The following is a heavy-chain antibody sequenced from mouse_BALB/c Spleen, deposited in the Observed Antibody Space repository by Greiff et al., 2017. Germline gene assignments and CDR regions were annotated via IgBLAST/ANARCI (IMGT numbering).Heavy chain of an antibody. CDR3: ARGANWDY. CDR1: GYTFTSYW. Sequence: VQLQQSGAELAKPGASVKMSCKASGYTFTSYWMHWVKQRPGQGLEWIGYINPSTGYTEYNQKFKDKATLTADKSSSTAYMQLSSLTSEDSAVYYCARGANWDYWGQGTTLTVSS. D-gene: IGHD4-1*01. CDR2: INPSTGYT. V-gene: IGHV1-7*01. J-gene: IGHJ2*01.